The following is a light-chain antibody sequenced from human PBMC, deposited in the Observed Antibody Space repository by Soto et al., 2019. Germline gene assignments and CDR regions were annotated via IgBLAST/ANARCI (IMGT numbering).Light chain of an antibody. V-gene: IGKV3D-15*01. Sequence: EIVLTQSPGTLSLSPGERAALSCRASQSVGSSLAWYQQKPGQAPRLLIYGASSRATVIPDRFSGSGSGTDFTLTISSLQSEDFAVYYCQQHNGWPLTFGGGTKVEFK. CDR2: GAS. CDR3: QQHNGWPLT. J-gene: IGKJ4*01. CDR1: QSVGSS.